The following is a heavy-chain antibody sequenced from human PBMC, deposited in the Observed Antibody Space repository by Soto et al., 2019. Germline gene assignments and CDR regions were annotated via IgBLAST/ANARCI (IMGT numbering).Heavy chain of an antibody. J-gene: IGHJ5*02. D-gene: IGHD1-26*01. V-gene: IGHV1-3*01. CDR1: GYTFTSYA. Sequence: ASVKVSCKASGYTFTSYAMHWVRQAPGQRLEWMGWINAGNGNTKYSQKFQGRVTITRDTSASTAYMELSSLRSEDTAVYYCARGGSSGLRGLNWFDPWGQGTLVTVS. CDR3: ARGGSSGLRGLNWFDP. CDR2: INAGNGNT.